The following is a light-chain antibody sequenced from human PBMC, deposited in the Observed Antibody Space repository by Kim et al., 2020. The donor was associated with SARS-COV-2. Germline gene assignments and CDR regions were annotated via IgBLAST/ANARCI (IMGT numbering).Light chain of an antibody. J-gene: IGKJ1*01. CDR2: KAS. CDR3: QQYNSYPWT. V-gene: IGKV1-5*03. Sequence: ASVEDRVTITCRASQSINSWLAWYQQKPGKAPKLLIYKASSLESGVPSRFSDSGSGTEFTLTISSLQPDDFATYYCQQYNSYPWTFGQGTKVDIK. CDR1: QSINSW.